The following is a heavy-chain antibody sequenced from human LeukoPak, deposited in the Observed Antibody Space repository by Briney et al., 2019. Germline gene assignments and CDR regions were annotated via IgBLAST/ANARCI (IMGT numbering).Heavy chain of an antibody. CDR2: INAGNGDT. Sequence: GASVKVTCKASGYTFTSYAMHWVRQAPGQRREWMGWINAGNGDTKYSQKFQGRVTITRDTSASTAYMELSSLRSEDTGGYYGLLWGQLSLNYWGQGPRVTVSS. D-gene: IGHD3-16*02. V-gene: IGHV1-3*01. J-gene: IGHJ4*02. CDR3: LLWGQLSLNY. CDR1: GYTFTSYA.